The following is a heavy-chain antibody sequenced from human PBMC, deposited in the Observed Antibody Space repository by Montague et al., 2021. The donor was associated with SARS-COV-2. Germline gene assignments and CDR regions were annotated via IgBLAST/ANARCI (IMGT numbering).Heavy chain of an antibody. Sequence: SLRLSCAASGFTFSSCAMHWVRQAPGKGLEWVAVISYDGSNKYYVDSVKGRFTISRDNSKNTLYLQMNSLRAEDTAVYYCARPRGGYSSYFDYWGQGTLVTVSS. V-gene: IGHV3-30*04. CDR2: ISYDGSNK. CDR1: GFTFSSCA. J-gene: IGHJ4*02. CDR3: ARPRGGYSSYFDY. D-gene: IGHD6-13*01.